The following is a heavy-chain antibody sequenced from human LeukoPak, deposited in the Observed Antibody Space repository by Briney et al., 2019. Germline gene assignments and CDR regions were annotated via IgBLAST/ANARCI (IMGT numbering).Heavy chain of an antibody. D-gene: IGHD6-13*01. J-gene: IGHJ5*02. CDR1: GYSFSTYG. CDR2: IRAYSGDT. V-gene: IGHV1-18*01. Sequence: ASVKVSCKASGYSFSTYGISWVRQAPGQGLEWMGYIRAYSGDTESAQKFQGRVTMTTDTSTSTAYMELRSLRSDDTAVYYCARAWAYSSSWLGFDPWGQGTLVTVSS. CDR3: ARAWAYSSSWLGFDP.